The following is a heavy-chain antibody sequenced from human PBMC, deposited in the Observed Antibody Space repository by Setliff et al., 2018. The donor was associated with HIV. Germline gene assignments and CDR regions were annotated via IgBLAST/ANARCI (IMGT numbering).Heavy chain of an antibody. V-gene: IGHV1-69*10. CDR1: GGSFRTSV. CDR3: GAGQHSYSYLGYYYSGVDV. Sequence: SVKVSCKTSGGSFRTSVISWVRQAPGQGLEWVGGILPFLGMGDFAQKFQGRVTITADESTSIAYMGLSSLRSDDTAIYYCGAGQHSYSYLGYYYSGVDVWGQGTTVTVSS. CDR2: ILPFLGMG. J-gene: IGHJ6*02. D-gene: IGHD3-10*01.